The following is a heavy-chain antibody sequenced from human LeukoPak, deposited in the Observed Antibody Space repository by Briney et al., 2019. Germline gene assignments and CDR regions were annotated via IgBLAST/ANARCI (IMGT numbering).Heavy chain of an antibody. V-gene: IGHV3-23*01. CDR2: IIRSDDTT. Sequence: GGSLRLSCAASGFNSYSYAMSWVRQAPGKGLEWVSGIIRSDDTTYYADSVKGRFTISRDSSKNTLYLQTNSLRAEDTAIYYCARDGTTTRYNWFDSWGQGTLVTVSS. CDR3: ARDGTTTRYNWFDS. D-gene: IGHD1-7*01. CDR1: GFNSYSYA. J-gene: IGHJ5*01.